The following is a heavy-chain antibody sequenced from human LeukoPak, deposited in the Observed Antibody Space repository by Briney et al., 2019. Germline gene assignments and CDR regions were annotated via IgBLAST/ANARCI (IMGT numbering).Heavy chain of an antibody. D-gene: IGHD4-17*01. Sequence: GASVKVSCKASGYTFTSYYMHWVRQAPGQGLEWMGIINPSGGSTSYAQKFQGRVTMTRDTSTSTVYMELRSLRSDDTAVYYCARSPDGGELDYWGQGTLVTVSS. J-gene: IGHJ4*02. CDR2: INPSGGST. V-gene: IGHV1-46*01. CDR3: ARSPDGGELDY. CDR1: GYTFTSYY.